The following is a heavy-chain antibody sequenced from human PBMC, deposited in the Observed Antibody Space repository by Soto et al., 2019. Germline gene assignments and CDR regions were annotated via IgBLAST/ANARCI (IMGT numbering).Heavy chain of an antibody. CDR1: GGSFNGYY. CDR3: ARAPDKYYFDS. V-gene: IGHV4-34*01. Sequence: SETLSLTCAVYGGSFNGYYWTWIRQPPGKGPEWIGDVNHSGSTNYNPSPKSRVTISVDTSKNQFSLRLRSVTAADMALFYCARAPDKYYFDSWGQGTLVTVSS. J-gene: IGHJ4*02. CDR2: VNHSGST.